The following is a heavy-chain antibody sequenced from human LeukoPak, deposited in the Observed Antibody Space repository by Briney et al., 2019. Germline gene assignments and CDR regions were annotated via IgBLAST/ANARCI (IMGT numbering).Heavy chain of an antibody. CDR1: GFTFSSYA. J-gene: IGHJ4*02. D-gene: IGHD2-2*01. CDR2: ISGSGGST. Sequence: PGGSLRLSCAASGFTFSSYAMSWVRQAPGKGLEWVSAISGSGGSTYYADSVKGRFTISRDNSKNTLYLQMNSLRAVDTAVYYCAKGDQRVVPAAMVDYWGQGTLVTVSS. CDR3: AKGDQRVVPAAMVDY. V-gene: IGHV3-23*01.